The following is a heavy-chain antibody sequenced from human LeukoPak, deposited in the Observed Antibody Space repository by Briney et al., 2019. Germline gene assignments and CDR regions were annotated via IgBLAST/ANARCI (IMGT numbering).Heavy chain of an antibody. CDR1: GGSFSGYY. CDR3: ARVGEKLLWFGELLSWFDP. CDR2: INHSGST. D-gene: IGHD3-10*01. Sequence: SETLSLTCAVYGGSFSGYYWSWIRQPPGKGLEWIGEINHSGSTNYNPSLKSRVTISVDTSKNQFSLKLSSVTAAGTAVYYCARVGEKLLWFGELLSWFDPWGQGTLVTVSS. V-gene: IGHV4-34*01. J-gene: IGHJ5*02.